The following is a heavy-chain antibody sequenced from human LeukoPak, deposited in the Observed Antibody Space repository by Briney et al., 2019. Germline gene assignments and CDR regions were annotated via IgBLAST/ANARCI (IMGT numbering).Heavy chain of an antibody. Sequence: SETLSLTCTVSGGSISSYYWSWIRQPPGKGLEWIGYIYTSGSTNYNPSLKSRVTISVDTSKNQFSLKLSSVTAADTAVYYCARSSIGSRGAFDIWGQGTMVTVSS. CDR2: IYTSGST. V-gene: IGHV4-4*09. CDR1: GGSISSYY. CDR3: ARSSIGSRGAFDI. D-gene: IGHD1-26*01. J-gene: IGHJ3*02.